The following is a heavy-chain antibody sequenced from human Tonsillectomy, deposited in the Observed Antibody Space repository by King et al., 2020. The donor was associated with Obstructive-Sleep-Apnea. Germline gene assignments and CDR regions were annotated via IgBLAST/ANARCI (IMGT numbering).Heavy chain of an antibody. J-gene: IGHJ4*02. V-gene: IGHV4-30-4*01. CDR3: ARGWRGSYYSKGVDY. CDR1: GGSISSGDYY. D-gene: IGHD3-10*01. Sequence: QLQESGPGLVKPSQTLSLTCTVSGGSISSGDYYWSWIRQPPGKGLEWIGYIYYSGSTYYNPSLKSRVTISVDTSKNQFSLKLSSLTAADTAVYYCARGWRGSYYSKGVDYWGQGTLVTVSS. CDR2: IYYSGST.